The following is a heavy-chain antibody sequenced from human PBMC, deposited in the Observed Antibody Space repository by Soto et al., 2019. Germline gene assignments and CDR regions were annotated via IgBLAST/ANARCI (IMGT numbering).Heavy chain of an antibody. CDR3: AKGADYDFWSGEMILGAFDI. CDR1: GFTFSSYA. CDR2: ISGSGGST. V-gene: IGHV3-23*01. Sequence: GGSLRLSCAASGFTFSSYAMSWVRQAPGKGLEWVSAISGSGGSTYYADSVKGRFTISRDNSKNTLYLQMNGLRAEDTAVYYCAKGADYDFWSGEMILGAFDIWGQGTMVTVSS. D-gene: IGHD3-3*01. J-gene: IGHJ3*02.